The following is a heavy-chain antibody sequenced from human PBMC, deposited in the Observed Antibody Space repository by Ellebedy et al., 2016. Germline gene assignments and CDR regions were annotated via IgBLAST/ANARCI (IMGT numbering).Heavy chain of an antibody. CDR3: ARAQGYCSGGSCYWDAFDI. CDR1: GGSISSYY. D-gene: IGHD2-15*01. Sequence: SETLSLTCTVSGGSISSYYWSWIRQPPGKGLEWIGYIYYSGSTNYNPSLKSRVTISVDKSKNQFSLKLSSVTAADTAVYYCARAQGYCSGGSCYWDAFDIWGQGTMVTVSS. CDR2: IYYSGST. J-gene: IGHJ3*02. V-gene: IGHV4-59*12.